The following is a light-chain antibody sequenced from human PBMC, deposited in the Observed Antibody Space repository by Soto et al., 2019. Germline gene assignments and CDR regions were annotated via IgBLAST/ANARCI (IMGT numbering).Light chain of an antibody. Sequence: QSPLTQAPCVSASRGQSFTISCTGTSPAFGNYSSVTWYEQPPATAPELIVYDASTRPAGVRERFSAYKSGNTASLTITGLQAADEADYYCSLYTSENASAFGTGTKVTVL. CDR2: DAS. CDR1: SPAFGNYSS. V-gene: IGLV2-18*01. CDR3: SLYTSENASA. J-gene: IGLJ1*01.